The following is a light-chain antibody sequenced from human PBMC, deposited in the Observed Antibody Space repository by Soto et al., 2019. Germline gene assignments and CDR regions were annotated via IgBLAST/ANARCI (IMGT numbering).Light chain of an antibody. V-gene: IGKV3-11*01. CDR3: QQRSSWPPMYT. Sequence: EIVLTQSPATLSLSPGERATLSCRASQRVSSYLAWFQQKPGQAPRLLIYDTSNRATGIPARFSGSGSGTDFTLTISSLEPEDLAVYYCQQRSSWPPMYTFGQGTRLDIK. J-gene: IGKJ2*01. CDR2: DTS. CDR1: QRVSSY.